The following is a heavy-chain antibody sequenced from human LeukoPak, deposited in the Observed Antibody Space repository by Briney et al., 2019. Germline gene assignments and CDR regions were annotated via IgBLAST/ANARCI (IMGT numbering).Heavy chain of an antibody. CDR2: IRYDGSNK. J-gene: IGHJ6*03. V-gene: IGHV3-30*02. Sequence: PGGSLRLSCAASGFTFSSYGMHWVRQAPGQGLEWVAFIRYDGSNKYYADSVKGRFTISRDNSKNTLYLQMNSLRAEDTAVYYCAKVSLSRAINYYYYYMDVWGKGTTVTVSS. CDR3: AKVSLSRAINYYYYYMDV. CDR1: GFTFSSYG.